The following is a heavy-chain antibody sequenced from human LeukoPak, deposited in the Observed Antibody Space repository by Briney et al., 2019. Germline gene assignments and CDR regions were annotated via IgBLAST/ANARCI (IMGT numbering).Heavy chain of an antibody. J-gene: IGHJ4*02. Sequence: SVKVSCKASGGTFSSYAISWVRQAPGQGLEWMGGIIPIFGTANYAQKFQGRVTITADESTSTAYMELSSLRSEDTAVYYCAREGTSDIGSYSFDYWGQGTLVTVSS. CDR3: AREGTSDIGSYSFDY. V-gene: IGHV1-69*13. D-gene: IGHD1-26*01. CDR2: IIPIFGTA. CDR1: GGTFSSYA.